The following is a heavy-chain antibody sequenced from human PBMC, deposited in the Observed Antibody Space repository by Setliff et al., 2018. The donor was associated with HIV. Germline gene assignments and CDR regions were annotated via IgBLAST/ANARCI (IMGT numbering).Heavy chain of an antibody. D-gene: IGHD5-12*01. V-gene: IGHV4-39*07. J-gene: IGHJ4*02. CDR3: ARKYSGFGWGFDL. CDR2: IYMTGRT. Sequence: PSETLSLTCTVSGGSISGSYYYWGWIRQPPGKGLEWIGSIYMTGRTTYNPSLERRVTMSVDTSKNQISLRLTSVTVADAAVYYCARKYSGFGWGFDLWGQGTLVTVSS. CDR1: GGSISGSYYY.